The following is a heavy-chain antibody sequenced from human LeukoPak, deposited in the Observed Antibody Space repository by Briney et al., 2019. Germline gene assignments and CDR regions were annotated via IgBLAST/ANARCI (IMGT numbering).Heavy chain of an antibody. CDR2: ARYDESNE. CDR1: GFVFSNYG. Sequence: PGGSLRLSCQTSGFVFSNYGMHWVRQAPGKGLEWVAFARYDESNEYYADSVKGRFTISRDNSRNTLYLQMNSLRAEDTGVYSCAKDSNSGYVSVGPDYWGLGTLVTVSS. D-gene: IGHD5-12*01. V-gene: IGHV3-30*02. CDR3: AKDSNSGYVSVGPDY. J-gene: IGHJ4*02.